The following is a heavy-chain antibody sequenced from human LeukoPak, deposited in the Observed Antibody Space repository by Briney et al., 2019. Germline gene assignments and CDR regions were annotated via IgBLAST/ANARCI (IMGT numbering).Heavy chain of an antibody. V-gene: IGHV3-7*04. D-gene: IGHD5-24*01. CDR1: GFPFSSYW. J-gene: IGHJ4*02. CDR2: IKQDGSKK. Sequence: SGGSLRLSCVASGFPFSSYWMTWVRQAPGKGLEWVANIKQDGSKKSYVDSEKGRFTISRDNAKNSLYLQMNSLRAEDTAIYYCTRVGYIDEGIDYWGQGTLVTVSS. CDR3: TRVGYIDEGIDY.